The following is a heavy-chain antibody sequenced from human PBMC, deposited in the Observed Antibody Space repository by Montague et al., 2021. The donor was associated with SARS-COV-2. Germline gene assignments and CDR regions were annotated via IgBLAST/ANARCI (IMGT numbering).Heavy chain of an antibody. D-gene: IGHD4-17*01. J-gene: IGHJ4*02. CDR1: GDSVWSNTAA. V-gene: IGHV6-1*01. CDR2: TNYRSKWTS. CDR3: VRDTGSAQAGFDA. Sequence: CAISGDSVWSNTAAWNWIRQSPSGGLVWLGRTNYRSKWTSDYATSVEGRISIDPDTSKNQFFLHLRSVTPEDTGVYYCVRDTGSAQAGFDAWGQGTLVTVPS.